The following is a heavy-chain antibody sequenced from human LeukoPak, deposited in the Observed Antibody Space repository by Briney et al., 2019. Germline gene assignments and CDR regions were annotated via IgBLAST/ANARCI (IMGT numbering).Heavy chain of an antibody. CDR1: GGTFSSYA. J-gene: IGHJ4*02. CDR3: ARGGKGYYFDY. Sequence: SVKVSCKASGGTFSSYAISWVRQAPGQGLEWMGRIIPILGIANYAQKFQGRVTITADKSTSTAYMELSSLRSEDTAVYYCARGGKGYYFDYWGQETLVTVSS. CDR2: IIPILGIA. V-gene: IGHV1-69*04. D-gene: IGHD3-16*01.